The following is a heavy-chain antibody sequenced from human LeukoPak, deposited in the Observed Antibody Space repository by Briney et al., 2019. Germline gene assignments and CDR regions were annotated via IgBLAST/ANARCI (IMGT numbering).Heavy chain of an antibody. CDR2: IRYDGSNK. CDR1: GFTFSSYG. V-gene: IGHV3-30*02. Sequence: GGSLRLSCAASGFTFSSYGMHWDRQAPGKGLEWVAFIRYDGSNKYYADSVKGRFTISRDNSKNTLYLQMNSLRAEDTAVYYCAKDPLQYYYYYYYMDVWGKGTTVTVSS. CDR3: AKDPLQYYYYYYYMDV. D-gene: IGHD4-11*01. J-gene: IGHJ6*03.